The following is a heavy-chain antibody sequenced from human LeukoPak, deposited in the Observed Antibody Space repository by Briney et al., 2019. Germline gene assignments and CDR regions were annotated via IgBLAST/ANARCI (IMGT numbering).Heavy chain of an antibody. CDR2: ISFDGSNK. D-gene: IGHD1-7*01. V-gene: IGHV3-30*18. CDR3: AKDRVVYNWNYAYYFDD. CDR1: GFTFSNYA. J-gene: IGHJ4*02. Sequence: GGSLRLSCAASGFTFSNYAMHWVRQAPGKGLEWVSIISFDGSNKYYADSVKGRFTISRDNSKNTLYLQTNSLRAEDTAVYYCAKDRVVYNWNYAYYFDDWGQRTLVTVSS.